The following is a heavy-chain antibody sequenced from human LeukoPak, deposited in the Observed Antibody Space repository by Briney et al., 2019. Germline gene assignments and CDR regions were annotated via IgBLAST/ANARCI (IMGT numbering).Heavy chain of an antibody. D-gene: IGHD3-10*01. Sequence: PSETLSLTCTVSGGSISSYYWSWIRQPAGKGLEWIGRLYTSGSTNYNPSLKSRITMSVDTSKNHFSLKLSSVTAADTAVYYCARDQGPGSRAIDYWGQGTLVTVSS. CDR1: GGSISSYY. V-gene: IGHV4-4*07. CDR2: LYTSGST. J-gene: IGHJ4*02. CDR3: ARDQGPGSRAIDY.